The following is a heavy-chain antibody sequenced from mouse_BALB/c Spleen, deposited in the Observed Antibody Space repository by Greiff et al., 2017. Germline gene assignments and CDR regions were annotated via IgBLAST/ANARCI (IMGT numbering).Heavy chain of an antibody. CDR2: INPSSGYT. Sequence: QVQLKQSAAELARPGASVKMSCKASGYTFTSYTMHWVKQRPGQGLEWIGYINPSSGYTEYNQKFKDKTTLTADKSSSTAYMQLSSLTSEDSAVYYCARSRDGTPAYWGQGTLVTVSA. V-gene: IGHV1-4*02. D-gene: IGHD2-1*01. J-gene: IGHJ3*01. CDR1: GYTFTSYT. CDR3: ARSRDGTPAY.